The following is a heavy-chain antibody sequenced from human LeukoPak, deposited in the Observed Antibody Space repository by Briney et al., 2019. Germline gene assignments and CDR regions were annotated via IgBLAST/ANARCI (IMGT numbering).Heavy chain of an antibody. J-gene: IGHJ3*02. CDR3: ARKNDFEI. CDR2: IYYSGRT. Sequence: SETLSLTCTVSGGSISGYYWSWIRQTPGKGLEWIGCIYYSGRTYYNPSLKSRVTISVDMSKSQFSLRLTSVTAADTAVYYCARKNDFEIWGQGTLVTVSS. CDR1: GGSISGYY. V-gene: IGHV4-59*01. D-gene: IGHD2/OR15-2a*01.